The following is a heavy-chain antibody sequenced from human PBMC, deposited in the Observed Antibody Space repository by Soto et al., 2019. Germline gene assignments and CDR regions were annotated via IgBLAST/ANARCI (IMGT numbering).Heavy chain of an antibody. D-gene: IGHD2-15*01. CDR1: GYTFTSYY. CDR3: ASCSGGSCYAKHNYYYYGMDV. CDR2: INPSGGST. Sequence: ASVKVSCKASGYTFTSYYMHWVLQAPGQGLEWMGRINPSGGSTSYAQKFQGRVTMTTDTSTSTAYMELSSLRSEDTAVYYCASCSGGSCYAKHNYYYYGMDVWGQGTTVTVYS. V-gene: IGHV1-46*01. J-gene: IGHJ6*02.